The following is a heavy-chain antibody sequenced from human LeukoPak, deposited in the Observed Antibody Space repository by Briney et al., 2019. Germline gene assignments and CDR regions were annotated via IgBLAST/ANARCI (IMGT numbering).Heavy chain of an antibody. V-gene: IGHV4-61*05. CDR1: GGSISNSSFY. CDR3: ARHSGAGTGFVY. J-gene: IGHJ4*02. D-gene: IGHD6-19*01. Sequence: SETLSLTCTVSGGSISNSSFYWGWIRQPPGKGLEWIGYIYYSGSTNYNPSLKSRLTISIDTSKNQFSLKLSSATAADTAVYYCARHSGAGTGFVYWGQGTLVTVSS. CDR2: IYYSGST.